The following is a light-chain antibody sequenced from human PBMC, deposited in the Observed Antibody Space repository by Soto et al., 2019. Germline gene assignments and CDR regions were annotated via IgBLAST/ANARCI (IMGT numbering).Light chain of an antibody. CDR1: QNINGW. V-gene: IGKV1-5*01. CDR2: DAS. J-gene: IGKJ1*01. Sequence: DIQMTQSPSTLSASVGDRVTVTCRASQNINGWLAWYQQKPGEAPKLLIYDASSLQSGVPSRFTGSGVGTEFTLTISRVQPEDFATYYCQQYHRYSRTFGQGTKVEIK. CDR3: QQYHRYSRT.